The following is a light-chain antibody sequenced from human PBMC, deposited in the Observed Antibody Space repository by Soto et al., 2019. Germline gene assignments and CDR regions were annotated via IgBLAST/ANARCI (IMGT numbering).Light chain of an antibody. Sequence: EIVMTQSPATLSVSPGERATLSCRASQSVSSKLVWYQQKPGQAPRLLIYGASTRATDIPARFSGRGSGTEFTLTISSLQSEDFAVYYCQQYNNWPGTFGQGTKVEIK. CDR1: QSVSSK. CDR3: QQYNNWPGT. V-gene: IGKV3-15*01. CDR2: GAS. J-gene: IGKJ1*01.